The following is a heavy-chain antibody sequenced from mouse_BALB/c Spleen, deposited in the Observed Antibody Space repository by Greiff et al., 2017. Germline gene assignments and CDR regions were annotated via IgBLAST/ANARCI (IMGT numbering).Heavy chain of an antibody. V-gene: IGHV1-80*01. CDR3: ARGSSGPFAY. J-gene: IGHJ3*01. CDR1: GYAFSSYW. Sequence: VQLQQSGAELVRPGSSVKISCKASGYAFSSYWMNWVKQRPGQGLEWIGQIYPGDGDTNYNGKFKGKATLTADKSSSTAYMQLSSLTSEDSAVYFCARGSSGPFAYWGQGTLVTVSA. CDR2: IYPGDGDT. D-gene: IGHD3-1*01.